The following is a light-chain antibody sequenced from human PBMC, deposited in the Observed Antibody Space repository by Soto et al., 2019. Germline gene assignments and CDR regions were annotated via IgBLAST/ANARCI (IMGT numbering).Light chain of an antibody. Sequence: QSALTQPASVSGSPGQSITNSCTGTSSDVGNYNYVSWFQQHPGKAPKVIIYDVSNRPSGISDRFSGSKSGNTASLTISGLQAEDEADYYCNSYTSISTWVFGGGTKLTVL. CDR3: NSYTSISTWV. CDR1: SSDVGNYNY. J-gene: IGLJ3*02. CDR2: DVS. V-gene: IGLV2-14*03.